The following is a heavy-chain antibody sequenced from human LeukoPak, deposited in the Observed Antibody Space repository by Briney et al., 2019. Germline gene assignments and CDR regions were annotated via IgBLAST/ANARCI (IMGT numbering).Heavy chain of an antibody. J-gene: IGHJ4*02. D-gene: IGHD4/OR15-4a*01. CDR1: GYSFTSYW. Sequence: GESLKISCKGSGYSFTSYWIGWVRQMPGKGLEWMGIISPDSDIRYSPSFQGQVTISVDKSINTAYLQWSSLKASDTAMYYCARRRGLWEDYFDYWGQGTQVTVSS. CDR3: ARRRGLWEDYFDY. V-gene: IGHV5-51*01. CDR2: ISPDSDI.